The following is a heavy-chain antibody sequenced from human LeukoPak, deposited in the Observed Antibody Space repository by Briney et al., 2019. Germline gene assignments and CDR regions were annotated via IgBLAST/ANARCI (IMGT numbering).Heavy chain of an antibody. D-gene: IGHD6-13*01. J-gene: IGHJ4*02. Sequence: GSLRLSCAASGFTFSSNYMSWVRQAPGKGLEWVSVIYSGGSRHYADPVKGRFTISRDNSKNTLYLQMNSLRAEDTAVYYCARDLFAAAGTFDYWGQGTLVTVSS. CDR3: ARDLFAAAGTFDY. V-gene: IGHV3-53*01. CDR1: GFTFSSNY. CDR2: IYSGGSR.